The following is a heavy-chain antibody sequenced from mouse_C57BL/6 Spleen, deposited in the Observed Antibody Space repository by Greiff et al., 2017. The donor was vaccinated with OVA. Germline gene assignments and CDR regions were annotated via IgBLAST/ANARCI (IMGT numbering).Heavy chain of an antibody. CDR2: IHPNSGST. D-gene: IGHD3-2*02. V-gene: IGHV1-64*01. CDR1: GYTFTSYW. J-gene: IGHJ2*01. Sequence: QVQLQQPGAELVKPGASVKLSCKASGYTFTSYWMHWVKQRPGQGLEWIGMIHPNSGSTNYNEKFKSKATLTVDKSSSTAYMQLSSLTSEDSAVYYCARSGGSGYDFDYWGQGTTLTVSS. CDR3: ARSGGSGYDFDY.